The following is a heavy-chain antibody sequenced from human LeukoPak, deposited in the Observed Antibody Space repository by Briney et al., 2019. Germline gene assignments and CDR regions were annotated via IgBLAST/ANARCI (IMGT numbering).Heavy chain of an antibody. J-gene: IGHJ4*02. Sequence: GGSLRLSCAASGFTFSSYWMSWVRQAPGKGLEWVSLISGDGGSTYYADSVKGRFTISRDNAKNLVYLQMNNLRAEDTAVYYCAREKSIALDYDYWGQGSLVSVSS. CDR2: ISGDGGST. CDR1: GFTFSSYW. V-gene: IGHV3-48*04. CDR3: AREKSIALDYDY. D-gene: IGHD2-8*02.